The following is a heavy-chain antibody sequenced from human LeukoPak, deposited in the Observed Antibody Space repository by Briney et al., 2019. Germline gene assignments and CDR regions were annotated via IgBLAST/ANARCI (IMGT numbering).Heavy chain of an antibody. CDR1: GGSISSYY. D-gene: IGHD6-13*01. Sequence: SETLSLTCTVSGGSISSYYWSWIRQPPGKGLEWIGYIYYSGSTNYNPSLKSRVTISVDTSKNQFSLKLSSVTAADTAVYYCARQRTRDSSWYGNWFDPWGQGTLVTVSS. CDR2: IYYSGST. CDR3: ARQRTRDSSWYGNWFDP. J-gene: IGHJ5*02. V-gene: IGHV4-59*08.